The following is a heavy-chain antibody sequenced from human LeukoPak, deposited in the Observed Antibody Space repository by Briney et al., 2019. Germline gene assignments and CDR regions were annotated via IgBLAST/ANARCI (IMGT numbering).Heavy chain of an antibody. CDR1: GGSISSYY. Sequence: SETLSLTCTVSGGSISSYYWSWIRQPPGEGLEWIGYIYYSGSTNYNPSLKSRVTISVDTSKNQFSLKLSSVTAADTAVYYCARRAAVAGGWDAFDIWGQGTMVTVSS. J-gene: IGHJ3*02. V-gene: IGHV4-59*08. CDR3: ARRAAVAGGWDAFDI. D-gene: IGHD6-19*01. CDR2: IYYSGST.